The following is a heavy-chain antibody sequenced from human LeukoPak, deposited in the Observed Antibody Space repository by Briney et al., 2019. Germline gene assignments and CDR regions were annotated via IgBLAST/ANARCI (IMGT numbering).Heavy chain of an antibody. V-gene: IGHV3-48*01. CDR3: ARDREVKLSWYFQE. D-gene: IGHD1-26*01. Sequence: GGSLRLSCAAAGLTFSTNSMNWVRQAPGKGLEWVSYISFSSSTIYYADSVKGRFTISRDNGKNLLYLQMNSLRTEDTAVYYCARDREVKLSWYFQEWGQGTLVTVSS. CDR2: ISFSSSTI. CDR1: GLTFSTNS. J-gene: IGHJ1*01.